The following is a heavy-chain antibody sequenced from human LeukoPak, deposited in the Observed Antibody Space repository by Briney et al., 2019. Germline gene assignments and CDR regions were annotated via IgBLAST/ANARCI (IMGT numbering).Heavy chain of an antibody. Sequence: PGGSLRLSCAASGFTFSRYGLSWVRQAPGKGLEWVSVISGSGGSTYHADSVKGRFSISRVNSRNTLYLQMNSLRAEDTAIYYCVKDHYDSSGYANWFDLWGQGTLVTVSS. CDR1: GFTFSRYG. D-gene: IGHD3-22*01. CDR3: VKDHYDSSGYANWFDL. J-gene: IGHJ5*02. CDR2: ISGSGGST. V-gene: IGHV3-23*01.